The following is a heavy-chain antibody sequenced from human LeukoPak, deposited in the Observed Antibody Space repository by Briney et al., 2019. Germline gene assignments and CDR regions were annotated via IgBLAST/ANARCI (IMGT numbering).Heavy chain of an antibody. D-gene: IGHD3-10*02. J-gene: IGHJ6*04. CDR1: GFTFGDYA. Sequence: PGRSLRLSCTASGFTFGDYAMSWVRQAPGKGLEWVGFIRSKAYGGTTEYAASVKGRFTISRDDSKSIAYLQMNSLKTEDTAVYYCTRESVVRGVADLPGVYYYYYGMDVWGKGTTVTVSS. CDR2: IRSKAYGGTT. V-gene: IGHV3-49*04. CDR3: TRESVVRGVADLPGVYYYYYGMDV.